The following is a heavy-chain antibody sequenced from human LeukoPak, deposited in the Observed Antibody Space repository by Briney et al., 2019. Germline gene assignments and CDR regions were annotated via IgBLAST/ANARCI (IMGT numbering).Heavy chain of an antibody. CDR2: ITPIFGTP. D-gene: IGHD1-26*01. CDR1: GGTFSSYA. V-gene: IGHV1-69*13. Sequence: SVKVSCKASGGTFSSYAISWVRQAPGQGLELVGAITPIFGTPHYVEKFQGRVTISADESTNTAFMELSSLTSDDTAIYYCTRSSKVVSRTFDYWGQGTLVTVSS. J-gene: IGHJ4*02. CDR3: TRSSKVVSRTFDY.